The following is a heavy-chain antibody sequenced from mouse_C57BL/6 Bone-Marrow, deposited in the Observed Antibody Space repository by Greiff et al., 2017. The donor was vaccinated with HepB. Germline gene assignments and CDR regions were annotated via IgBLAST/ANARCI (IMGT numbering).Heavy chain of an antibody. CDR1: GFTFNTYA. V-gene: IGHV10-3*01. CDR2: IRSKSSNYAT. D-gene: IGHD1-3*01. Sequence: EVQVVESGGGLVQPKGSLKLSCAASGFTFNTYAMHWVRQAPGKGLEWVARIRSKSSNYATYYADSVKDRFTISRDDSQSMLYLQMNNLKTEDTAMYYCVRIRSSSYYYAMDYWGQGTSVTVSS. J-gene: IGHJ4*01. CDR3: VRIRSSSYYYAMDY.